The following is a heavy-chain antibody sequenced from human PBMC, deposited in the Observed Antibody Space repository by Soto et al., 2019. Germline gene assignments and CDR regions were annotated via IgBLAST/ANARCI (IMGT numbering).Heavy chain of an antibody. CDR1: GGTFSSYA. V-gene: IGHV1-69*12. J-gene: IGHJ6*02. Sequence: QVQLVQSGAEVKKPGSSVKVSCKASGGTFSSYAISGVRQAPGQGLEWMGGIIPIFGKANHAQKFQGRVTITADQSTSTAYMELSSLRSEDTAVYYCARQPAAYYYYYGMDVWGQGTTVTVSS. D-gene: IGHD2-2*01. CDR3: ARQPAAYYYYYGMDV. CDR2: IIPIFGKA.